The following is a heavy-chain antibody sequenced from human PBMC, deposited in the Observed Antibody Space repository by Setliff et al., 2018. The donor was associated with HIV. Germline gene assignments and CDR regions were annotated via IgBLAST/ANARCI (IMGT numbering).Heavy chain of an antibody. CDR3: VDC. V-gene: IGHV3-33*01. J-gene: IGHJ4*02. CDR2: IWYDGSEK. CDR1: GFTFSDYG. Sequence: GGSLRLSCAASGFTFSDYGFHWVRQAPGKGLEWVTVIWYDGSEKYYADSVKGRFTISTDNSKKTLSLQMNSLRAVTVRNVAAVDCWGQGTLVTVSS. D-gene: IGHD6-19*01.